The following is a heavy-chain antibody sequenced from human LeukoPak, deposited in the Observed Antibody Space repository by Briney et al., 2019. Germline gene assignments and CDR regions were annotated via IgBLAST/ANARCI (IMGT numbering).Heavy chain of an antibody. CDR3: ARAARGWLPHNAFDI. CDR1: GGSISSYY. Sequence: SETLSLTCTVSGGSISSYYWSWIRQPPGKGLEWIGYIYYSGSTNYNPSLKSRVTISVDTSKNQFSLELSSVTAADTAVYYCARAARGWLPHNAFDIWGQGTMVTVSS. J-gene: IGHJ3*02. CDR2: IYYSGST. V-gene: IGHV4-59*01. D-gene: IGHD5-24*01.